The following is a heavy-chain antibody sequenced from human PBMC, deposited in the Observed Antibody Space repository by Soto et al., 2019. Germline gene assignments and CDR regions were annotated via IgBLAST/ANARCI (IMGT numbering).Heavy chain of an antibody. V-gene: IGHV3-23*01. CDR1: GFTFTDYA. CDR3: ARGSSGYISSWYYFDY. Sequence: GGSLRLSCAASGFTFTDYALSWVRQAPGKGLEWVATISGIGGSTYLADSVKGRLSISRDNSKDTVSLLMNSLRAEDTAVYFCARGSSGYISSWYYFDYWGRGTLVTVSS. CDR2: ISGIGGST. D-gene: IGHD6-13*01. J-gene: IGHJ4*02.